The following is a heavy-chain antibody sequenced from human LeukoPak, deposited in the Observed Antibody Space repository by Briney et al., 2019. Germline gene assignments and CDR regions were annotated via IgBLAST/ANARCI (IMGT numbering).Heavy chain of an antibody. Sequence: SETLSLTCTVSGGSISTYYWSWIRQPPGKGLEWIGFINYSGSTNYNPSLKGRVTISVDTSNNQFSLKLSSVTAADTAVYYCARRGSGSYYDSSGYYYVWGQGTLVTVSS. D-gene: IGHD3-22*01. CDR1: GGSISTYY. CDR2: INYSGST. V-gene: IGHV4-59*08. J-gene: IGHJ4*02. CDR3: ARRGSGSYYDSSGYYYV.